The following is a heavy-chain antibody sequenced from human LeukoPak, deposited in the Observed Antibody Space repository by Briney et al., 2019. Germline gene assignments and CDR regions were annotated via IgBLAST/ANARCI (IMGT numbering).Heavy chain of an antibody. D-gene: IGHD1-26*01. J-gene: IGHJ4*02. CDR2: IIPLFGIA. Sequence: SVKVSCKASGGTFSSSAISWVRQAPGQGLEWMGRIIPLFGIANYARKFRGRVTITADKSTSTAYMELSSLRSEDTAVYYCARVEGLGATTVGFDYWGQGTLVTVSS. CDR3: ARVEGLGATTVGFDY. V-gene: IGHV1-69*04. CDR1: GGTFSSSA.